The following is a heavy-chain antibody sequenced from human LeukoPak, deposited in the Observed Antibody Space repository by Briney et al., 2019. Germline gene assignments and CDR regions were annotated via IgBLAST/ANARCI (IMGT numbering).Heavy chain of an antibody. CDR2: ISSSSSYI. CDR1: GFTFSSYS. D-gene: IGHD3-9*01. Sequence: GGSLRLSCAASGFTFSSYSMNWVRQAPGKGLEWVSSISSSSSYIYYAGSVKGRFTISRDNAKNSLYLQMNSLRAEDTAVYYCASYDILTGYYLDYWGQGTLVTVSS. V-gene: IGHV3-21*01. J-gene: IGHJ4*02. CDR3: ASYDILTGYYLDY.